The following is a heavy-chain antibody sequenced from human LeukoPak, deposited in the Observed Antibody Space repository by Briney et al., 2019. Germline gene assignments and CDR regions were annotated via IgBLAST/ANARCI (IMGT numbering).Heavy chain of an antibody. D-gene: IGHD2-15*01. CDR3: ARAGGCGAGSCYRS. CDR2: INPNSGDT. J-gene: IGHJ5*02. CDR1: GYTFTGDY. V-gene: IGHV1-2*02. Sequence: GASVKVSCKTSGYTFTGDYMHWVRQAPGQGPEWMGWINPNSGDTNYLQKFRGRVTMTRDTSISTAYMELYSLRSDDTAVYYCARAGGCGAGSCYRSWGQGTLVTVSS.